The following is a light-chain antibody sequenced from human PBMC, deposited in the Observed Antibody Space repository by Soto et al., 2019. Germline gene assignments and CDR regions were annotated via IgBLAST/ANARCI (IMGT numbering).Light chain of an antibody. CDR3: CSYAGSVV. CDR2: NVS. Sequence: LTQPRSVSGSPGQSVTISCTGTSSDVGDYNYVSWYQQHPGKAPKLMIYNVSKRPSGVPDRFSGSKSGNTASLTISGLQAEDEADYYCCSYAGSVVFGGGTKLTVL. CDR1: SSDVGDYNY. J-gene: IGLJ2*01. V-gene: IGLV2-11*01.